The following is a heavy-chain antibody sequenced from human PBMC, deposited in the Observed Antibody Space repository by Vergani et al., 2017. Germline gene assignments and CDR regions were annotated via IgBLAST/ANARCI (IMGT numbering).Heavy chain of an antibody. CDR3: AKDGAYSGYYLDY. J-gene: IGHJ4*02. Sequence: EVQLVESGGGLVQPGGSLRLSCAASGFTFSSYAMHWVRQAPGKGLEYVSAISSNGGSTYYANSVKGRFTISRDNSKNTLYLQMGSLRAEDMAVYYCAKDGAYSGYYLDYWGQGTLVTVSS. CDR2: ISSNGGST. CDR1: GFTFSSYA. V-gene: IGHV3-64*01. D-gene: IGHD3-22*01.